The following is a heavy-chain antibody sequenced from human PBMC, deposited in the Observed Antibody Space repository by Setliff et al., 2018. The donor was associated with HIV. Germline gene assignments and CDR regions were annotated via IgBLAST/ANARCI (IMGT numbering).Heavy chain of an antibody. V-gene: IGHV3-7*05. J-gene: IGHJ4*02. CDR2: IQQHGSEI. Sequence: PGGSLRLSCAASGYTFSSYWMAWVRQCPGKGLEWVANIQQHGSEIHYVASVEGRFTISRGNSKNTLYLQMNSLRAEDTAVYYCAKDRTVVVITIFDYWGQGTLVTVSS. CDR1: GYTFSSYW. D-gene: IGHD3-22*01. CDR3: AKDRTVVVITIFDY.